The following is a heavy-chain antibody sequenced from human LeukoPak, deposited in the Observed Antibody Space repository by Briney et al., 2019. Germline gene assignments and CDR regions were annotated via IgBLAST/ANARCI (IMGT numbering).Heavy chain of an antibody. CDR1: GFTFSSYS. CDR3: ARGGPGYSSAWTNYGLAV. D-gene: IGHD6-19*01. V-gene: IGHV3-21*01. CDR2: ISSSSSYI. Sequence: GGSLRLSCAASGFTFSSYSMNWVRQAPEKGLEWVSSISSSSSYIYYADSVKGRFTISRDTSKSTLYLQMNSLRAEDTAVYYCARGGPGYSSAWTNYGLAVWGQGTTVTVSS. J-gene: IGHJ6*02.